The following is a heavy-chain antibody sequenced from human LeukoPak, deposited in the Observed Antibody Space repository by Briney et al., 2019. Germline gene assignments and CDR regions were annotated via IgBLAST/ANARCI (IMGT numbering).Heavy chain of an antibody. V-gene: IGHV1-2*06. CDR2: INPNSGGT. CDR3: ATLNYYDSSGYYSDY. D-gene: IGHD3-22*01. CDR1: GYTFTGYY. Sequence: ASVKVSCKASGYTFTGYYMHWVRQAPGQGLEWMGRINPNSGGTNYAQKFQGRVTMTRDTSISTACMELSRLRSDDTAVYYCATLNYYDSSGYYSDYWGQGTLVTVSS. J-gene: IGHJ4*02.